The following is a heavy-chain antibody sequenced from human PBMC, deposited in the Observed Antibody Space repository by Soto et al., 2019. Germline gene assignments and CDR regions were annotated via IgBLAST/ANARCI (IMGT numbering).Heavy chain of an antibody. Sequence: PSETLSLTCTVSGGSISSYYWSWIRQPPGKGLEWIGYIYYSGSTNYNPSLKSRVTISVDTSKNQFSLKLSSVTAADTAVYYCARGVRGYDSSSWPLLFDYWGQGTLVTVSS. D-gene: IGHD5-12*01. CDR2: IYYSGST. V-gene: IGHV4-59*08. CDR1: GGSISSYY. J-gene: IGHJ4*02. CDR3: ARGVRGYDSSSWPLLFDY.